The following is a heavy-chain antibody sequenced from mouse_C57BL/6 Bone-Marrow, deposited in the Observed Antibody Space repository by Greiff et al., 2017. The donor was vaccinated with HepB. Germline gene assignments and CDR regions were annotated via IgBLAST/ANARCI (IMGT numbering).Heavy chain of an antibody. CDR1: GFNIKDYY. V-gene: IGHV14-2*01. CDR3: ASTPVVPDFDY. J-gene: IGHJ2*01. CDR2: IDPEDGET. D-gene: IGHD1-1*01. Sequence: VQLQQSGAELVKPGASVKLSCTASGFNIKDYYMHWVKQRTEQGLEWIGRIDPEDGETKYAPNFQGKATITADTSSNTAYLQLSSLTSEDTAVYYCASTPVVPDFDYWGQGTTLTVSS.